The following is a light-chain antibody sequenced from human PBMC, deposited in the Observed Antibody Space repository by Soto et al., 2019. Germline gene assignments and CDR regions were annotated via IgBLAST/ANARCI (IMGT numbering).Light chain of an antibody. CDR1: QGINNY. Sequence: DIQMTQSPFSLSASVGDRVTITCRASQGINNYSAWYQQKPGKVPRLLIYAASTLQSGVPSRFSGSGSGTDFTLTISCLQSEDFATYYCQQYYSYPRTFGQGTKVDIK. CDR3: QQYYSYPRT. CDR2: AAS. V-gene: IGKV1-16*01. J-gene: IGKJ1*01.